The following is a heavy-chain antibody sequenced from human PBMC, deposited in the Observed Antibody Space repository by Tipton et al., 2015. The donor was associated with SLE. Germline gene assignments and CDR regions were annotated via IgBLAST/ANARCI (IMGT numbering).Heavy chain of an antibody. CDR1: GGSIMSYY. CDR2: IYYSERT. Sequence: TLSLTCTVSGGSIMSYYWSCIRHPPGKGLEWIGYIYYSERTNYNPPPNSRVTISVDTSKNQFSLKLSSVTAADTAVYYCARHHPPFDYWGQGTLVTVSS. J-gene: IGHJ4*02. V-gene: IGHV4-59*08. CDR3: ARHHPPFDY.